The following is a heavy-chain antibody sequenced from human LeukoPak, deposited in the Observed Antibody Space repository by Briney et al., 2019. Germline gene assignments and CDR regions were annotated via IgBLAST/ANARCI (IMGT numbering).Heavy chain of an antibody. CDR3: AKVLLGGGYDSNYGMDV. J-gene: IGHJ6*02. Sequence: GGSLRLSCAASGFTFSSYAMSWVRQAPGKGLEWVSAISGSGGSTYYADSVKGRFTISRDNSKNTLYLQMNSLRAEDTAVYYCAKVLLGGGYDSNYGMDVWGQGTTVTVSS. CDR1: GFTFSSYA. D-gene: IGHD5-12*01. V-gene: IGHV3-23*01. CDR2: ISGSGGST.